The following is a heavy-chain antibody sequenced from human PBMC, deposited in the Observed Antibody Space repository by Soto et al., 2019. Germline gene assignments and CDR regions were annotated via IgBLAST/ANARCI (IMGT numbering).Heavy chain of an antibody. J-gene: IGHJ6*02. CDR3: ARDQAAGSFFPYYYGMDV. V-gene: IGHV3-48*03. Sequence: QTGGSLRLSCATSGFSFSTYEMNWVRQAPGKGLEWVSYISRSGSTIYYADSVKGRFTISRDNAKNSLYLQMNSLRAEDTAVYFCARDQAAGSFFPYYYGMDVWGQGATVTVSS. CDR1: GFSFSTYE. D-gene: IGHD6-13*01. CDR2: ISRSGSTI.